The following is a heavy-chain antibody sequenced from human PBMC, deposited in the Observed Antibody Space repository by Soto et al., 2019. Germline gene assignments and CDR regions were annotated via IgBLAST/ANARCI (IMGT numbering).Heavy chain of an antibody. Sequence: QLQLQESGPGLVKPSETLSLTCTVSGGSISSSSYYWGWIRQPPGKGLEWIGSIYYSGSTYYNPSLKSRVTISVDTSKNQFSLKLSSVTAADTAVYYCARQIFLPTLGSGSLDYWGQGTLVTVSS. V-gene: IGHV4-39*01. CDR1: GGSISSSSYY. CDR3: ARQIFLPTLGSGSLDY. J-gene: IGHJ4*02. D-gene: IGHD3-10*01. CDR2: IYYSGST.